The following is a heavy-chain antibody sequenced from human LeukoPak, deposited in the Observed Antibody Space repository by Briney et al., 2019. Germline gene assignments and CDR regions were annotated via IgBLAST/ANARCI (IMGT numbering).Heavy chain of an antibody. V-gene: IGHV3-7*04. Sequence: GGSLRLSCAASGFTFSSYWMSWVRQAPGKGLEWVANIKEDGRDKYYVDSVKGRFTISRDNAKNSLYLQMNTLRAEDTAVYYCAREVGATNAFDIWGQGTMVT. J-gene: IGHJ3*02. D-gene: IGHD1-26*01. CDR2: IKEDGRDK. CDR3: AREVGATNAFDI. CDR1: GFTFSSYW.